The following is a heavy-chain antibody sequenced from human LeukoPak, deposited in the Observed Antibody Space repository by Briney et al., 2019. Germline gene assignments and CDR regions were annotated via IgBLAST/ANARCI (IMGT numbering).Heavy chain of an antibody. CDR2: INPNSGGT. D-gene: IGHD6-13*01. Sequence: GASVKVSCKASGYTFTGYYMHWVRQAPGQGLEWMGWINPNSGGTNYAQKFQGRVTMTRDTSISTAYMELSRLRSDDTAVYYCARDQTSRAADYYFDYWGQGTLVTVSS. V-gene: IGHV1-2*02. CDR3: ARDQTSRAADYYFDY. J-gene: IGHJ4*02. CDR1: GYTFTGYY.